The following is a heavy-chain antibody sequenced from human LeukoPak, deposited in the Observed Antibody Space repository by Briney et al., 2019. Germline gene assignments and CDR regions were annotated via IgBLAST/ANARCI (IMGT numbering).Heavy chain of an antibody. Sequence: SETLSLTCTVSGGSISSYYWSWIRQPPGKGLEWIGYIYYSGSTNYNPSLKSRVTISIDTSKNQFSLKLSSVTAADTAMYYCARIRGGFYGDYEDYYYYYYMDVWGKGTTVTISS. CDR2: IYYSGST. J-gene: IGHJ6*03. D-gene: IGHD4-17*01. CDR3: ARIRGGFYGDYEDYYYYYYMDV. V-gene: IGHV4-59*01. CDR1: GGSISSYY.